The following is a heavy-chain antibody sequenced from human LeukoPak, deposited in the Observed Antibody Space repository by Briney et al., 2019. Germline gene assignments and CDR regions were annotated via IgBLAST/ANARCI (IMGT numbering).Heavy chain of an antibody. V-gene: IGHV1-2*02. CDR2: INPNSGGT. J-gene: IGHJ4*02. CDR1: GYTFTGYY. CDR3: ARYISGTPFDY. Sequence: GASVKVSCKASGYTFTGYYMHWVRQAPGQGLEWMGWINPNSGGTKYAEKFQGRVTMTRDTSISTAYMELSRLRSDDTAVYYCARYISGTPFDYWGQGTLVTVSS. D-gene: IGHD1/OR15-1a*01.